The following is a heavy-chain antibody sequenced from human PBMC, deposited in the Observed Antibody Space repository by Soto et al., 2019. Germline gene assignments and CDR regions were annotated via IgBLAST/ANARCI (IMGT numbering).Heavy chain of an antibody. J-gene: IGHJ6*02. CDR2: IYPGDSDT. CDR1: GYSFTSYW. D-gene: IGHD6-13*01. V-gene: IGHV5-51*01. CDR3: VIKTRIAAAGTSYYYYGMDV. Sequence: PGESLKISCKGSGYSFTSYWIGWVRQMPGKGLEWMGIIYPGDSDTRYSPSFQGQVTISADKSISTAYLQWSSLKASDTAMYYCVIKTRIAAAGTSYYYYGMDVWGQGTTVTVSS.